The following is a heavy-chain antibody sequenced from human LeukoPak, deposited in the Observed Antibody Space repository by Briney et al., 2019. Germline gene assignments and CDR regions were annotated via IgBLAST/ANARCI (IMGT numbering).Heavy chain of an antibody. CDR2: INPSGGST. CDR3: AREGVVPAASDAFDI. CDR1: GYTFTSYY. J-gene: IGHJ3*02. D-gene: IGHD2-2*01. V-gene: IGHV1-46*01. Sequence: ASVKVSCKASGYTFTSYYMHWVRQAPGQGLEWMGIINPSGGSTSYAQKFQGGVTMTRDTSTSTVYMELSSLRSEDTAVYYCAREGVVPAASDAFDIWGQGTMVTVSS.